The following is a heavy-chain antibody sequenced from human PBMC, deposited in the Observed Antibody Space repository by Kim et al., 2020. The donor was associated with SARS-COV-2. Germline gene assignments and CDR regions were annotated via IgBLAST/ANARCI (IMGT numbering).Heavy chain of an antibody. CDR2: ISGSGGST. Sequence: GGSLRLSCAASGFTFSSYAMSWVRQAPGKGLEWVSAISGSGGSTYYADSVKGRFTISRDNSKNTLYLQMNSLRAEDTAVYYCAKDGLRGSSGWSYYFDYWGQGTLVTVSS. D-gene: IGHD6-19*01. V-gene: IGHV3-23*01. J-gene: IGHJ4*02. CDR3: AKDGLRGSSGWSYYFDY. CDR1: GFTFSSYA.